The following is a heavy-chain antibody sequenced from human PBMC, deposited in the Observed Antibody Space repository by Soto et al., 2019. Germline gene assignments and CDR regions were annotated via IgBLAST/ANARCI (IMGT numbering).Heavy chain of an antibody. Sequence: GGSLRLSCAASGFTFSSSVMHWVRQAPGKGLEWVALIWYDGSNKDYADSVKGRFTISRDNSKNTLYLQMNSLRAEDTAVYYCARDRSMQWLVPSGFDYWGQGTLVTVSS. V-gene: IGHV3-33*01. CDR2: IWYDGSNK. J-gene: IGHJ4*02. D-gene: IGHD6-19*01. CDR3: ARDRSMQWLVPSGFDY. CDR1: GFTFSSSV.